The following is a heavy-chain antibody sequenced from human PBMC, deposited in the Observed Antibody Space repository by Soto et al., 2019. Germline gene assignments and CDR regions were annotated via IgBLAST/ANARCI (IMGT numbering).Heavy chain of an antibody. CDR3: ARGGHNSRHIRAPYYFDS. Sequence: EGQLLDSGGGLVQPGGSLRLSCVASGFTFNAYAMSWVRRVPGKGLEWEWVSAISGAGGTTYYADSVKGRFTISRHNSKNTLYLQMNNLRVEDTAIYYCARGGHNSRHIRAPYYFDSWGLGTLVTVSS. J-gene: IGHJ4*02. CDR2: ISGAGGTT. V-gene: IGHV3-23*01. D-gene: IGHD1-20*01. CDR1: GFTFNAYA.